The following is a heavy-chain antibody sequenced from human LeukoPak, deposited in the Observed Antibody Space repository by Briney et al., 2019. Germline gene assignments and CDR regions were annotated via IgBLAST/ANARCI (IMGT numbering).Heavy chain of an antibody. J-gene: IGHJ6*04. Sequence: GGSLRLSCAASGFTFSGYSMNWVRQAPGKGLEWVSSISSSSSYIYYADSVKGRFTISRDNAKNSLYLQMNSLRAEDTALYYCARGGTLGIFGVVLQMDVWGKGTTVTVSS. D-gene: IGHD3-3*01. V-gene: IGHV3-21*04. CDR3: ARGGTLGIFGVVLQMDV. CDR1: GFTFSGYS. CDR2: ISSSSSYI.